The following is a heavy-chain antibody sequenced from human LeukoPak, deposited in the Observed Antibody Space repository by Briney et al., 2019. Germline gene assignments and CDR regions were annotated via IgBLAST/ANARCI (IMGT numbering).Heavy chain of an antibody. CDR3: ARGDTVTTSWFDP. CDR2: ISSSGSTI. CDR1: GFTFSSYE. D-gene: IGHD4-17*01. V-gene: IGHV3-48*03. J-gene: IGHJ5*02. Sequence: GGSLRLSCAASGFTFSSYEMNWVRQAPGKGLEWVSYISSSGSTIYYADSVKGRFTISRDNSKNTLYLQMGSLRAEDMAMYYCARGDTVTTSWFDPWGQGTLVTVSS.